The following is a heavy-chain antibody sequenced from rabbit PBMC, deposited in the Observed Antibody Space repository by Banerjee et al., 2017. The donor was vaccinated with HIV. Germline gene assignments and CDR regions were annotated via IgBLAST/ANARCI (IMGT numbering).Heavy chain of an antibody. J-gene: IGHJ4*01. D-gene: IGHD1-1*01. CDR2: IDNGSSGST. CDR3: VRDIINYYLLVL. V-gene: IGHV1S45*01. Sequence: QEQLEESGGGLFQPGGSLALTCKASGFSFSSSYWMCWVRQAPGKGLEWIGCIDNGSSGSTYYASWAKGRFTITKTSSTTVTLQMTSLTAADTATYLCVRDIINYYLLVLWGPGTLVTVS. CDR1: GFSFSSSYW.